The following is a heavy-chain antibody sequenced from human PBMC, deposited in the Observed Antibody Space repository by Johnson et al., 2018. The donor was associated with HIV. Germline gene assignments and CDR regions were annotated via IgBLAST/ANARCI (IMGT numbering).Heavy chain of an antibody. Sequence: VQLVESGGGVVRPGGSLRLSCAASGFIFDDYAMSWVRQAPGKGLEWVSAISGSGGSTYYEDSVKGRFTISRDNSKNTLYLQMNSLRAEDTAVYYCARPSKREGIVVVPAAIWGQGTMVTVSS. CDR3: ARPSKREGIVVVPAAI. CDR1: GFIFDDYA. J-gene: IGHJ3*02. CDR2: ISGSGGST. V-gene: IGHV3-23*04. D-gene: IGHD2-2*01.